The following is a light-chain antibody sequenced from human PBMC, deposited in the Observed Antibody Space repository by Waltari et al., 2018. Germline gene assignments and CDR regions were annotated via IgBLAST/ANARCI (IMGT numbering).Light chain of an antibody. CDR3: CSHSSSSTLVQ. CDR1: TTDVGAYNF. Sequence: QSALTQPASVSGSPGQSITLSCTGTTTDVGAYNFVSWYQQHPGEVPKLLIYEVNNRPSGVSDRFSGSRSGNTASLTISGLLAEDEADYYCCSHSSSSTLVQFGGGTKVTVL. V-gene: IGLV2-14*01. CDR2: EVN. J-gene: IGLJ3*02.